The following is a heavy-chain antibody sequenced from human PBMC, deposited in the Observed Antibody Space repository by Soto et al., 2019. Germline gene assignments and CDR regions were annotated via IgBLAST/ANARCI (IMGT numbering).Heavy chain of an antibody. CDR1: GFTFSSYA. CDR3: AKHNVGAWSSSTCLGLDY. CDR2: ISGSGGST. V-gene: IGHV3-23*01. Sequence: HPGRSLRLSCVASGFTFSSYAMSWVRQAPGKGLEWVSGISGSGGSTYYAESVKGRFTISRDNSKNTLYLQMNSLRAEDTDIYYCAKHNVGAWSSSTCLGLDYGGQETLLTVSS. J-gene: IGHJ4*02. D-gene: IGHD2-2*01.